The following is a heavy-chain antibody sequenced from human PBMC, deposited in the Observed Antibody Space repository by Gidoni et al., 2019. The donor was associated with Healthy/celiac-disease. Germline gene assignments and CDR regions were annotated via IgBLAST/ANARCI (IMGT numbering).Heavy chain of an antibody. CDR2: IYYSGST. J-gene: IGHJ4*02. CDR3: ARDYYDFWSGYYLDY. CDR1: GGSISSSSYY. V-gene: IGHV4-39*07. D-gene: IGHD3-3*01. Sequence: QLKLQESGPGLVKPSETLSLTCTVSGGSISSSSYYWGWIRQPPGKGLEWIGSIYYSGSTYYNPSRKSRVTRSVDTSKNQFSLKLSSFTAADTAVYYCARDYYDFWSGYYLDYWGQGTLVTVSS.